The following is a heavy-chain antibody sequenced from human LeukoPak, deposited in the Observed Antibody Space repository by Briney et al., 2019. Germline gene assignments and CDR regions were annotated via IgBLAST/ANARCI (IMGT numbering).Heavy chain of an antibody. CDR2: TSSDLNVK. D-gene: IGHD3-10*01. CDR1: GFTFRNYV. Sequence: PGGSLRLSCAASGFTFRNYVIHWVRQAPGKGLEWVAVTSSDLNVKLYADSVKGRFTISRDNSWSTLYLQMNSLRPEDTAIYYCAREGYYGSGSPPSLYFDYWGQGTLVTVSS. J-gene: IGHJ4*02. CDR3: AREGYYGSGSPPSLYFDY. V-gene: IGHV3-30-3*01.